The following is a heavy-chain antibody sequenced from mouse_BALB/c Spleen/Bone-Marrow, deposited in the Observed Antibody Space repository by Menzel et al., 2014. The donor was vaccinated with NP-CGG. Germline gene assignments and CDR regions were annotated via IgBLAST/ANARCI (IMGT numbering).Heavy chain of an antibody. CDR1: GFSLTSYG. CDR2: IWRGGST. D-gene: IGHD1-1*01. J-gene: IGHJ1*01. CDR3: AKNQVSFYYGSSHWYFDV. V-gene: IGHV2-5*01. Sequence: QVQLKESGPGVVQPSQSLSITCTVSGFSLTSYGVHWVRQSPGKGLEWLGVIWRGGSTDYNAAFMSRLSITKDNSKSQVFFKMNSLQADDTAIYYCAKNQVSFYYGSSHWYFDVWGAGTTVTVSS.